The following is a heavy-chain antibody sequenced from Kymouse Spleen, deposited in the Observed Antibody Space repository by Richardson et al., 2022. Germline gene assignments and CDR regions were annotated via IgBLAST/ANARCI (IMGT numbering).Heavy chain of an antibody. V-gene: IGHV3-73*02. D-gene: IGHD6-6*01. J-gene: IGHJ4*02. CDR3: TRPYSSSSGFDY. CDR1: GFTFSGSA. Sequence: EVQLVESGGGLVQPGGSLKLSCAASGFTFSGSAMHWVRQASGKGLEWVGRIRSKANSYATAYAASVKGRFTISRDDSKNTAYLQMNSLKTEDTAVYYCTRPYSSSSGFDYWGQGTLVTVSS. CDR2: IRSKANSYAT.